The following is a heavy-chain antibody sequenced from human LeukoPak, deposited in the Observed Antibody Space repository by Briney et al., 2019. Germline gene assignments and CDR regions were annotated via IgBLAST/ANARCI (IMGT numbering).Heavy chain of an antibody. D-gene: IGHD3-22*01. J-gene: IGHJ6*02. V-gene: IGHV1-2*04. Sequence: ASVKVSCKASGYTFTGYYMHWVRQAPGQGLEWMGWTNPNSGGTNYAQKFQGWVTMTRDTSISTAYMELSRLRSDDTAVYYRAREHYYDSSGYKDYYYYGMDVWGQGTTVTVSS. CDR3: AREHYYDSSGYKDYYYYGMDV. CDR1: GYTFTGYY. CDR2: TNPNSGGT.